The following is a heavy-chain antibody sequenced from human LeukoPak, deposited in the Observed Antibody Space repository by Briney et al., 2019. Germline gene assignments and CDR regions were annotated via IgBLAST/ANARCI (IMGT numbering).Heavy chain of an antibody. CDR2: IYYSGST. J-gene: IGHJ4*02. CDR1: GDSISSGNYY. D-gene: IGHD5-18*01. CDR3: AATYRTRGYTYGYFDY. V-gene: IGHV4-39*01. Sequence: SETLSLTCTVSGDSISSGNYYWGWIRQPPGKGLEWIGNIYYSGSTYYNPSLKSRVSMSLDTSKNQFSLKLSSVTAADTAVYYCAATYRTRGYTYGYFDYWGQGTLVTVPS.